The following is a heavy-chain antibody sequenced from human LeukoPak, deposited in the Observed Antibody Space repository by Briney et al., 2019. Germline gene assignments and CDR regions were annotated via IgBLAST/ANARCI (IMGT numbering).Heavy chain of an antibody. Sequence: ASVKVSCKASGYTFTGYYMHWVRQAPGQGLEWMGWINPNSGGTNYAQKFQGRVTMTRDTSISTACMELSRLRSDDTAVYYCARDSAFDPRLYYYGSGSYLDYWGQGTLVTVSS. CDR3: ARDSAFDPRLYYYGSGSYLDY. CDR2: INPNSGGT. D-gene: IGHD3-10*01. V-gene: IGHV1-2*02. CDR1: GYTFTGYY. J-gene: IGHJ4*02.